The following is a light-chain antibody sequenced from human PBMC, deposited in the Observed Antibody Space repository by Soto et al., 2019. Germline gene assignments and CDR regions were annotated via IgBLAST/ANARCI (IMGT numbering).Light chain of an antibody. CDR3: SSYTSSSTLAV. Sequence: QSALTQPASVSGSPGQSITISCIGTSSDVGGYNYVSWYQQHPGKAPKLMIYDVSNRPLGVSNRFSGSKSGNTASLTISGLQAEDEADYYCSSYTSSSTLAVFGTGTKLTVL. J-gene: IGLJ1*01. CDR1: SSDVGGYNY. V-gene: IGLV2-14*01. CDR2: DVS.